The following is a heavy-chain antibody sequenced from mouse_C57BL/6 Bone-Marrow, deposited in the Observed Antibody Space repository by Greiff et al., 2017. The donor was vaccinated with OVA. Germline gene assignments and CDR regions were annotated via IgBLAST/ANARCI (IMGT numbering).Heavy chain of an antibody. J-gene: IGHJ1*03. CDR3: ARDTAIYYGNYVGYFDV. D-gene: IGHD2-1*01. V-gene: IGHV5-4*01. CDR2: ISDGGSYT. Sequence: EVQLVESGGGLVKPGGSLKLSCAASGFTFSSYAMSWVRQTPEKRLEWVATISDGGSYTYYPDNVKGRFTISRDNAKNNLYLQMSHLKSEDTAMYYCARDTAIYYGNYVGYFDVWGTGTTVTVSS. CDR1: GFTFSSYA.